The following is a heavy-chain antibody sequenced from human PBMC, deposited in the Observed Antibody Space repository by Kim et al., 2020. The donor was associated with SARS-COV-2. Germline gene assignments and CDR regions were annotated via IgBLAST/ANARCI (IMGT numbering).Heavy chain of an antibody. J-gene: IGHJ4*02. CDR2: INPSGDAT. V-gene: IGHV1-46*01. Sequence: ASVKVSCKASGYTFTSYFTHWVRQAPGQGLEWMAIINPSGDATAYSQRFQGRVTMTRDTSTSTVYMELSSLISEDTAEYYCVISSPGMAPFGYWGQGTQVTVSS. CDR1: GYTFTSYF. D-gene: IGHD6-13*01. CDR3: VISSPGMAPFGY.